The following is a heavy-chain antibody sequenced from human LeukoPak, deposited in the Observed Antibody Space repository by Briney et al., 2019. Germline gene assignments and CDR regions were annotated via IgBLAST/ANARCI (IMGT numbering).Heavy chain of an antibody. CDR1: GGSVSSGSYY. CDR2: IYYSGST. V-gene: IGHV4-61*01. J-gene: IGHJ4*02. D-gene: IGHD3-9*01. CDR3: TRARYFDWLLPQYFDY. Sequence: SETLSLTCTVSGGSVSSGSYYCSWIRQPPGKGLEWIGYIYYSGSTNYNPSLKSRVTISVDTSKNQFSLKLSSVTAADTAVYYCTRARYFDWLLPQYFDYWGQGTLVTVSS.